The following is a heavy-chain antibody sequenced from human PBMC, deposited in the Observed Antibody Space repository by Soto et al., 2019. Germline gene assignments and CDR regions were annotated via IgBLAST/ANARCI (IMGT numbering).Heavy chain of an antibody. V-gene: IGHV4-34*01. CDR2: INHSGST. CDR1: GGSFSGYY. D-gene: IGHD1-7*01. CDR3: ARGARRTNYYYYYYMDV. J-gene: IGHJ6*03. Sequence: PSETLSLTCAVYGGSFSGYYWSWIRQPPGKGLEWIGEINHSGSTNYNPSLKSRVTISVDTSKNQFSLKLSSVTAADTAVYYCARGARRTNYYYYYYMDVWGKGTTVTVSS.